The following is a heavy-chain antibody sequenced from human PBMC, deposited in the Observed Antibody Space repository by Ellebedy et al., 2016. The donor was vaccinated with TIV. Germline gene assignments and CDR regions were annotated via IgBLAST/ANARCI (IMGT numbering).Heavy chain of an antibody. V-gene: IGHV4-4*07. Sequence: MPSETLSLTCTVSGGSISHRDYYWSSIRQPAGEGLEWLGLIYTSGSTSYNPSLKSRVTMSVDTSKTQFSLKLTSVTAADTAVYYCARQIILVREDHNYPYDGMDVWGQGITVTVSS. CDR3: ARQIILVREDHNYPYDGMDV. D-gene: IGHD3-10*01. J-gene: IGHJ6*02. CDR1: GGSISHRDYY. CDR2: IYTSGST.